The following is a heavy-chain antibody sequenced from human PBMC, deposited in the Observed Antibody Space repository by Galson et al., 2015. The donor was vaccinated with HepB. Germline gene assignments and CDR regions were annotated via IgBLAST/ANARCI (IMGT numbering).Heavy chain of an antibody. Sequence: SLRLSCAASGFTFSSYEMNWVRQAPGKGLEWVSYISSSGSTIYYADSVKGRFTISRDNAKNSLYLQMNSLRAEDTAVYYCARAVYGSSWYGDYYYGMDVWGQGTTVTVSS. J-gene: IGHJ6*02. D-gene: IGHD6-13*01. V-gene: IGHV3-48*03. CDR3: ARAVYGSSWYGDYYYGMDV. CDR1: GFTFSSYE. CDR2: ISSSGSTI.